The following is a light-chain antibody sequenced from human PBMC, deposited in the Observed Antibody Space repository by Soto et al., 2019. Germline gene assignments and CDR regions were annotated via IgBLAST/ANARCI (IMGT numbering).Light chain of an antibody. CDR2: AVS. CDR3: QHRSGWPPWT. Sequence: EIVLTQSPATLSLSPGERATLSCGASQSVSTYLAWYQQKPGQAPRLLIYAVSTRATGIPARFSGSGSGTNFTLTISGLEPEDFAVYYCQHRSGWPPWTFGQGTKVQI. V-gene: IGKV3-11*01. CDR1: QSVSTY. J-gene: IGKJ1*01.